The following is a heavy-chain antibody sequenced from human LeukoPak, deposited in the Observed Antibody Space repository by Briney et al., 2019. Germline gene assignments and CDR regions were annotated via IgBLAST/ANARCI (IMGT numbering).Heavy chain of an antibody. CDR2: INAGNDNT. CDR1: GYTFTSYA. D-gene: IGHD2-15*01. J-gene: IGHJ5*02. Sequence: GASVKVSCKASGYTFTSYAMHWVRQAPGQRLEWMGWINAGNDNTKYSQKFQGRVTITRDTSASTAYMDLSSLRSEDTAVYYCARGLGYCTGGTCYPNWFDPWGQGTLVTVSS. CDR3: ARGLGYCTGGTCYPNWFDP. V-gene: IGHV1-3*01.